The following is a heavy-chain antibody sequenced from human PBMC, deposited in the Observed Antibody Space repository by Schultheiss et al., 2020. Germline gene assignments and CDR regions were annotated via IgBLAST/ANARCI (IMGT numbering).Heavy chain of an antibody. CDR2: ISSSSSYI. Sequence: LSLTCTVSGGSISSSNYYWGWIRQAPGKGLEWVSSISSSSSYIYYADSVKGRFTISRDNAKNSLYLQMNSLRAEDTAVYYCAKVRGSSWYFDYWGQGTLVTVSS. CDR1: GGSISSSN. J-gene: IGHJ4*02. V-gene: IGHV3-11*05. CDR3: AKVRGSSWYFDY. D-gene: IGHD6-13*01.